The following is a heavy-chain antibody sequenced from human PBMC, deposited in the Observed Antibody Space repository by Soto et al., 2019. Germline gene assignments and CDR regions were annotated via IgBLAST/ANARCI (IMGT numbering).Heavy chain of an antibody. D-gene: IGHD6-13*01. J-gene: IGHJ4*02. CDR2: ISWDGGST. Sequence: EVQLVESGGVVVQPGGSLRLSCAASGFTFDDYTMHWVRQAPGKGLEWVSLISWDGGSTYYADSVKGRFTISRDNSKNSLYLQMNSLRTEDTALYYCAKSMVSSWYYYNNPYFDYWGQGTLVTVSS. CDR3: AKSMVSSWYYYNNPYFDY. V-gene: IGHV3-43*01. CDR1: GFTFDDYT.